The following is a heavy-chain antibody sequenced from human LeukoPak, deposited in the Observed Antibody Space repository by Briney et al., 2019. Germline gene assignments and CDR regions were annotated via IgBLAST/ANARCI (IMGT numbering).Heavy chain of an antibody. Sequence: SGGSLRLSCAASGFTFSNYWMSWVRQAPGKGLEWVASIKQDGSEKYYVDSVKGRFTISRDSAKNSLYLQMNSLRAEDTAVYYCARVDSGHTLDYWGQGTLVTVSS. CDR2: IKQDGSEK. V-gene: IGHV3-7*03. J-gene: IGHJ4*02. CDR1: GFTFSNYW. D-gene: IGHD4/OR15-4a*01. CDR3: ARVDSGHTLDY.